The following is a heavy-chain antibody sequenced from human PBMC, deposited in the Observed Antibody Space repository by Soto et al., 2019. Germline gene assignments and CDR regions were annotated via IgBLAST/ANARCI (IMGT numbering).Heavy chain of an antibody. Sequence: ASVKVSCKASGFTFSDYGLSWVRQAPGQPLEWMGWISGDNINSKYSQKFQGILTMTTDTSTATASMELRSLTSDDTAVYYCGREGQQLAQEKYYQFNGMDVWGQGTTVTVSS. D-gene: IGHD6-13*01. CDR2: ISGDNINS. J-gene: IGHJ6*02. CDR3: GREGQQLAQEKYYQFNGMDV. CDR1: GFTFSDYG. V-gene: IGHV1-18*01.